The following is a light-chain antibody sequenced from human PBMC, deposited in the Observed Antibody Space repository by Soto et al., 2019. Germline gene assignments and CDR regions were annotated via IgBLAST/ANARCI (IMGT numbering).Light chain of an antibody. CDR2: AAS. CDR1: QGISNY. V-gene: IGKV1-27*01. CDR3: QKYNTVPWT. J-gene: IGKJ1*01. Sequence: DIQMTQSPSSLSASIGDRVTITCRASQGISNYLVWYQQKPGKVPTLLIYAASTLQSGVPSRSSGSGSGTDFTLTINSLQPEDAATYYCQKYNTVPWTFGQGTKVEIK.